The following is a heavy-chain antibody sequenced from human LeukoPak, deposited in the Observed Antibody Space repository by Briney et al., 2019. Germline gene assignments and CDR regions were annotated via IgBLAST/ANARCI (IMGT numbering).Heavy chain of an antibody. CDR1: GGSISSSSYY. CDR3: ARAVAGDFDY. Sequence: SETLSLTCTVSGGSISSSSYYWGWIRQPPGKGLEWIGSIYYSGSTYYNPSLKSRVTISVDTSKNQFSLKLSSVTAADTAVYYCARAVAGDFDYWGQGTLVTVSS. D-gene: IGHD6-19*01. CDR2: IYYSGST. V-gene: IGHV4-39*07. J-gene: IGHJ4*02.